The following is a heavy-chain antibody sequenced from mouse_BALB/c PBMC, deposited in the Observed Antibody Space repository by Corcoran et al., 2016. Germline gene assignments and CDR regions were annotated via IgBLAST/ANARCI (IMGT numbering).Heavy chain of an antibody. CDR3: VRGAPYAMDY. CDR2: IRCHNGVP. V-gene: IGHV1S34*01. Sequence: LVKTGASVKISCKASGYSFTGYYMHWVKQSHGKSLEWIGYIRCHNGVPSYNQNFMGKAAFTVDTSSNTAYMQFNSLTSEDSAVYYCVRGAPYAMDYWGQGTSVTVSS. J-gene: IGHJ4*01. CDR1: GYSFTGYY.